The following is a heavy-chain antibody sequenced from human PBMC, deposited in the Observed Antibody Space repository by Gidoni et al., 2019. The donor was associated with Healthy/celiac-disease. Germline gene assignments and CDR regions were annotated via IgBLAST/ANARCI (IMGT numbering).Heavy chain of an antibody. CDR3: ARLLGLGSEHWFDP. J-gene: IGHJ5*02. D-gene: IGHD1-7*01. CDR1: GDSFTSYW. CDR2: IYPGYSDT. Sequence: EVQLVQSGAEVKKPGESLKITCKGSGDSFTSYWIGWVRQMPGKGLELMGIIYPGYSDTTSSPSFQVQVTISADKSISTAYLQWSSLKASDTAMYYCARLLGLGSEHWFDPWGQGTLVTVSS. V-gene: IGHV5-51*01.